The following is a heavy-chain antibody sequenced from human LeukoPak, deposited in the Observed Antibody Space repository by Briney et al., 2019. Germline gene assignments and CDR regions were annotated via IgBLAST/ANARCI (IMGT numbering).Heavy chain of an antibody. CDR2: IYTSGST. CDR3: ARDEGAGVTDY. Sequence: SETLSLTCAVYGGSFSGYYWSWIRQPPGKGLEWIGRIYTSGSTNYNPSLKSRVTTSVDTSKNQFSLKLSSVTAADTAVYYCARDEGAGVTDYWGQGTLVTVSS. V-gene: IGHV4-59*10. D-gene: IGHD1-26*01. J-gene: IGHJ4*02. CDR1: GGSFSGYY.